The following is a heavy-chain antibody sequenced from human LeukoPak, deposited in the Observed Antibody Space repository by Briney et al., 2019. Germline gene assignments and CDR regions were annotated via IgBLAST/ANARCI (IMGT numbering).Heavy chain of an antibody. V-gene: IGHV4-39*01. CDR2: INYSGTT. CDR3: ARLRDGRWLLEY. Sequence: PSETLSLTCTASGGSISSSGYYWGWIRQPPGRGLEWIASINYSGTTYYNPSLKSRVTISEDRSKNQFSLKLSSVTAADTAVYYCARLRDGRWLLEYWGQGTLVTVSS. J-gene: IGHJ4*02. D-gene: IGHD5-24*01. CDR1: GGSISSSGYY.